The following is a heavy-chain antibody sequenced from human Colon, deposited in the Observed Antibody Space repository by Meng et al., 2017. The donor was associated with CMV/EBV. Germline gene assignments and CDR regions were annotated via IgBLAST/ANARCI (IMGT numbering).Heavy chain of an antibody. D-gene: IGHD2-2*01. CDR3: AHKSLPAAFFDY. CDR2: IYWDDDK. J-gene: IGHJ4*02. Sequence: QITLKESGPTLVKPTQTLTLTCTFSGFSLNTYEVGVGWFRQPPGKAPEWLALIYWDDDKRYRSSLGNRLTLTHDASKNQVVLTMTDMDPVDTATYYCAHKSLPAAFFDYWSRGTLVTVSS. V-gene: IGHV2-5*02. CDR1: GFSLNTYEVG.